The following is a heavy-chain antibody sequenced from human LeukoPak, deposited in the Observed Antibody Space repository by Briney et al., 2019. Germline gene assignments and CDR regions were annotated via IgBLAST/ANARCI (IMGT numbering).Heavy chain of an antibody. J-gene: IGHJ6*02. V-gene: IGHV1-69*04. CDR2: IIPILGIA. D-gene: IGHD3/OR15-3a*01. CDR1: GGTFSSYA. CDR3: ARDFSWTGDYYYYGMDA. Sequence: PVASVKVSCKASGGTFSSYAISWVRQAPGQGLEWMGRIIPILGIANYAQKFQGRVTITADKSTSTAYMELSSLRSEDTAVYYCARDFSWTGDYYYYGMDAWGQGTTVTVSS.